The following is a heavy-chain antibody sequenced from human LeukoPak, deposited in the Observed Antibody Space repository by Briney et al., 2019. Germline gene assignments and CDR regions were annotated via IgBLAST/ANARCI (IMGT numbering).Heavy chain of an antibody. CDR3: ARDRTVRGGIDY. CDR1: GGSISSGSYY. Sequence: SETLSLTCTVSGGSISSGSYYWSWIRRPAGKGVEWIGRMYISGSTNYNPSLSGSTNYNPSLKSRVTISVDMSREQFSLKLSSVTAADTAVYYCARDRTVRGGIDYWGQGTLVTVSS. V-gene: IGHV4-61*02. D-gene: IGHD3-10*01. J-gene: IGHJ4*02. CDR2: MYISGSTNYNPSLSGST.